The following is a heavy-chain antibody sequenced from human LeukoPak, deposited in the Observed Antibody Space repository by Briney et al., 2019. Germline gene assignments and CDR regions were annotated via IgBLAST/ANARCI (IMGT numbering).Heavy chain of an antibody. CDR1: GFTFGDYA. J-gene: IGHJ6*02. CDR2: ISWNSGSI. Sequence: PGRSLRLSCAASGFTFGDYAMHWVRQAPGKGLEWVSGISWNSGSIGYADSVKGRFTISRDNAKNSLYLQMNSLRAEDTALYYCAKALYYDFWSGYNPDRYYGMDVWGQGTTVTVSS. CDR3: AKALYYDFWSGYNPDRYYGMDV. V-gene: IGHV3-9*01. D-gene: IGHD3-3*01.